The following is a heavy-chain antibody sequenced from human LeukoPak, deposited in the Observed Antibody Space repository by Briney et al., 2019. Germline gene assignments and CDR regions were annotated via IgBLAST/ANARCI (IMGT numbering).Heavy chain of an antibody. CDR1: GGSFSGYY. D-gene: IGHD6-13*01. CDR3: ARDVVAAAGTWDY. Sequence: PSETLSLTCAVYGGSFSGYYWSWIRQPPGKGLEWIGSIYYSGSTYYNPSLKSRVTMSVDTSKNQFSLKLSSVTAADTAVYYCARDVVAAAGTWDYWGQGTLVTVSS. J-gene: IGHJ4*02. V-gene: IGHV4-34*01. CDR2: IYYSGST.